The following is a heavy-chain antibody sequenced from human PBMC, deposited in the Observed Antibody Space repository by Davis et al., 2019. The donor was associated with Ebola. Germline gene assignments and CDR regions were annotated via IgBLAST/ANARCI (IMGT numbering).Heavy chain of an antibody. CDR1: GFTFSSYA. CDR3: AKEGGSYGFDY. Sequence: GESLKISCAASGFTFSSYAMHWVRQAPGKGLEWVAVISYDGSNKYYADSVKGRFTISRDNSKNTLYLQMNSLRAEDTAVYYCAKEGGSYGFDYWGQGTLVTVSS. CDR2: ISYDGSNK. V-gene: IGHV3-30-3*01. J-gene: IGHJ4*02. D-gene: IGHD1-26*01.